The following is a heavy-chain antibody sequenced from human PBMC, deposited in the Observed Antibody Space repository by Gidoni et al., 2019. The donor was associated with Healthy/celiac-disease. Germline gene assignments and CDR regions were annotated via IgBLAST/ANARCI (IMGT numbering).Heavy chain of an antibody. D-gene: IGHD6-19*01. Sequence: QVQLVLSGTELKKPGASVKVSCKASGDTFTSYDINWVRQATGQGLEWMGWMNPNSGNTGYAQKFQGRVTMTRNTSISTAYMGLSSLRSEDTAVYYCARGTLWGAVAGNLNDYWGQGTLVTVSS. CDR3: ARGTLWGAVAGNLNDY. J-gene: IGHJ4*02. V-gene: IGHV1-8*01. CDR1: GDTFTSYD. CDR2: MNPNSGNT.